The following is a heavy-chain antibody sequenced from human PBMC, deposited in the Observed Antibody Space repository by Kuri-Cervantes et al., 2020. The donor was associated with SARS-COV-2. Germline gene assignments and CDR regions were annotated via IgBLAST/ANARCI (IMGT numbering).Heavy chain of an antibody. J-gene: IGHJ4*02. CDR3: ARGGGRIALFDY. CDR1: GGSISSYY. Sequence: GSLRLSCTVSGGSISSYYWSWIRQPPGKGLEWIGSIYHSGSTYYNPSLKSRVTISVDTSKNQFSLKLSSVTAADTAVYYCARGGGRIALFDYWGQGTLVTVSS. D-gene: IGHD6-13*01. CDR2: IYHSGST. V-gene: IGHV4-38-2*02.